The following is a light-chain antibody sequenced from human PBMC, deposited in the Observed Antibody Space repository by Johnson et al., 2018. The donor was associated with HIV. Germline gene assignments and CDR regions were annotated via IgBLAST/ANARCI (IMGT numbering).Light chain of an antibody. CDR1: SSNIGNHY. Sequence: QSILTQPPSVSAAPGQKVTISCSGSSSNIGNHYVSWYQHLPGTAPKLLIYETYKRPSGIPDRFSGSKSGTSPTLGITGLQTGDESEYYCGTWDTSLSAGVFGTETTVTVL. CDR3: GTWDTSLSAGV. V-gene: IGLV1-51*02. CDR2: ETY. J-gene: IGLJ1*01.